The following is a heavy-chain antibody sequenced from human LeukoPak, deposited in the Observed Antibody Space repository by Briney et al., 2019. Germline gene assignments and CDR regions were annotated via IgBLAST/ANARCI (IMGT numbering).Heavy chain of an antibody. CDR2: IYTTGNT. Sequence: PSETLSLTCTVSGVSISSGSYYWSWIRQPAGKGLEWIGRIYTTGNTNYCPSLWRRVTISVDTSRNQFSLRLSSVTAADTAVYYCARDRSYYSDTGTDYWGQGALVTVSS. CDR1: GVSISSGSYY. CDR3: ARDRSYYSDTGTDY. D-gene: IGHD3-22*01. J-gene: IGHJ4*02. V-gene: IGHV4-61*02.